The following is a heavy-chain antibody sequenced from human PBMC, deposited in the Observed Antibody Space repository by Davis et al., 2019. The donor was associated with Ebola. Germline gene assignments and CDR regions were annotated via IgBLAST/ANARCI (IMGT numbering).Heavy chain of an antibody. CDR1: GFTVTDSY. V-gene: IGHV3-23*01. CDR2: ISGSGDNT. Sequence: GGSLRLSCAASGFTVTDSYMSWVRQAPGKGLEWVSSISGSGDNTYYTDAVKGRFTISRDNSRNTLYLQMNSLRVEDTAMYYCAKDRGGFGGVIAVLDSWGQGTLVTVSS. D-gene: IGHD3-16*02. J-gene: IGHJ4*02. CDR3: AKDRGGFGGVIAVLDS.